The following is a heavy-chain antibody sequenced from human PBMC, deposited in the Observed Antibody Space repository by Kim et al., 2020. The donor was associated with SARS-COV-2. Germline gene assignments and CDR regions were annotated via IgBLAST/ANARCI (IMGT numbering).Heavy chain of an antibody. CDR1: GFTFSSYA. Sequence: GGSLRLSCAASGFTFSSYAMRWVRQTPGKGLEWVSAISGSGTSTYYADSVKGRFTISRDNSKNTLYLQMNSLRAEDTAVYYCAKEQRSSSYCYYYGMDVWGQGTTVTVSS. V-gene: IGHV3-23*01. CDR3: AKEQRSSSYCYYYGMDV. J-gene: IGHJ6*02. D-gene: IGHD6-13*01. CDR2: ISGSGTST.